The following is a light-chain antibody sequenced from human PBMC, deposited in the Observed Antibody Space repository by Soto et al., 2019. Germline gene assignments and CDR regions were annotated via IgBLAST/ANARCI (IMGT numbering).Light chain of an antibody. CDR1: TSDVGAYNY. V-gene: IGLV2-14*03. J-gene: IGLJ2*01. Sequence: QSALTQPASVSGSPGQSITISCTGTTSDVGAYNYVSWHQQQPGKAPRLIISGVSNRPSGVSDRFSGSKSGNTASLTISGLQAEDEGDYYCSSYTRSKTVIFGGGTKVTVL. CDR3: SSYTRSKTVI. CDR2: GVS.